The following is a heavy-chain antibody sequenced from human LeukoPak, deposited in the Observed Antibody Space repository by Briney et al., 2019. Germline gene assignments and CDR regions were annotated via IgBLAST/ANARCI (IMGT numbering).Heavy chain of an antibody. J-gene: IGHJ3*02. D-gene: IGHD4-17*01. CDR1: GFTFSDYS. V-gene: IGHV3-48*01. CDR2: ISSSSSTI. CDR3: ARARGDYGDYVYAFDI. Sequence: GGSLRLSCAASGFTFSDYSMNWVRQAPGKGLEWVSYISSSSSTIYYADSVKGRFTISRDNAKKSLYLRMDSLRAEDTAVYYCARARGDYGDYVYAFDIWGQGTMVTVSS.